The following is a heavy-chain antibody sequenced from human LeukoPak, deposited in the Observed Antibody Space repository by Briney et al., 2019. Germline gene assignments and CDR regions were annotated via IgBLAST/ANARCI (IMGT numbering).Heavy chain of an antibody. Sequence: SETLSLTCSVSGGSLSNSRYYWGWIRQPPGKGLEWIGSLSYSGNTYYNPYLRSRVTMSVDTSKNQFSLKLSSVTAADTALYYCATHFMVRGVRSWFDPWGQGTLVTVSS. CDR3: ATHFMVRGVRSWFDP. CDR1: GGSLSNSRYY. V-gene: IGHV4-39*01. CDR2: LSYSGNT. D-gene: IGHD3-10*01. J-gene: IGHJ5*02.